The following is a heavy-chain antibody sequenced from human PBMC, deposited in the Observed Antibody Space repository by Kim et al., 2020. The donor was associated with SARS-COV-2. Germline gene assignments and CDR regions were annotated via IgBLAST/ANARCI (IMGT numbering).Heavy chain of an antibody. CDR3: ARLQIPIVVVPAADSYYFDY. V-gene: IGHV4-39*01. CDR1: GGSISSSSYY. J-gene: IGHJ4*02. CDR2: IYYSGST. D-gene: IGHD2-2*01. Sequence: SETLSLTCTVSGGSISSSSYYWGWIRQPPGKGLEWIGSIYYSGSTYYNPSLKSRVTISVDTSKNQFSLKLSSVTAADTAVYYCARLQIPIVVVPAADSYYFDYWGQGTLLTVSS.